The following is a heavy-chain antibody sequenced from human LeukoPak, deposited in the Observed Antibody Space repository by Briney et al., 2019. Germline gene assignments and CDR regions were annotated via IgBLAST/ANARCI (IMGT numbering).Heavy chain of an antibody. CDR2: VYSSGFT. Sequence: PSETLSLTCTISGDSMSGYSWSWLRQPAGKELEWIGRVYSSGFTAYNLSLDGRVTMSIETSKSQFSLKLDSVTAADTAAYYCARVHIVTGTYFDSWGQGALVTVSS. CDR1: GDSMSGYS. CDR3: ARVHIVTGTYFDS. V-gene: IGHV4-4*07. J-gene: IGHJ4*02. D-gene: IGHD3-10*01.